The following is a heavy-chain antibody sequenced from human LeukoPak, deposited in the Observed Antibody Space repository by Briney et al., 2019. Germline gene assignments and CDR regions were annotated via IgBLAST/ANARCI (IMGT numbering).Heavy chain of an antibody. J-gene: IGHJ6*02. V-gene: IGHV4-59*01. CDR3: ARDLHDYYYYYGMDV. Sequence: SETLSLTCTVSGGSISSYYWSWIRQPPGKGLEWIGYIYYSGSTYYNPSLKSRVTISVDTSKNQFSLKLSSVTAADTAVYYCARDLHDYYYYYGMDVWGQGTTVTVSS. CDR1: GGSISSYY. CDR2: IYYSGST.